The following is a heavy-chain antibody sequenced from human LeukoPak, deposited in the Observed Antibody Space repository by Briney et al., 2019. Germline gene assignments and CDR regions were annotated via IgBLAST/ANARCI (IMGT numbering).Heavy chain of an antibody. CDR2: INPYSGGT. CDR1: GYTFTGYY. J-gene: IGHJ4*02. D-gene: IGHD6-6*01. V-gene: IGHV1-2*02. Sequence: GASVKVSCKASGYTFTGYYMHWVRQAPGQGLEWMGWINPYSGGTNYAQKFQGRVTMTRDTSISTAYMELSRLRSDDTAVYYCARLSIAARPTDYWGQGTLVTVSS. CDR3: ARLSIAARPTDY.